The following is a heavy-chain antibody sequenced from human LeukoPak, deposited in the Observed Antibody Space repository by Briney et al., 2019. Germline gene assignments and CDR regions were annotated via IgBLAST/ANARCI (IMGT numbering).Heavy chain of an antibody. Sequence: PSGTLSLTCAVSGGSISSSNWWSWVRQPPGKGLEWIGEIYHSGSTNYNPSLKSRVTISVDKSKNQFSLKLSSVTAADTAVYYRVTMVRGVIINSDAFDIWGQGTMVTVSS. CDR1: GGSISSSNW. J-gene: IGHJ3*02. V-gene: IGHV4-4*02. CDR3: VTMVRGVIINSDAFDI. D-gene: IGHD3-10*01. CDR2: IYHSGST.